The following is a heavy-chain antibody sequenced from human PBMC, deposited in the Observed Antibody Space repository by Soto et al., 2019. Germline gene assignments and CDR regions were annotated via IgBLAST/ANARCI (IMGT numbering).Heavy chain of an antibody. CDR3: AHTDYAGGGSNYGMDV. D-gene: IGHD4-17*01. Sequence: QITLKESGPTLVKPTQTLTLTCTFSGFSLRVSEVGVGWIRQPPGKALEWLALIYWDDDKRYSPSLRSRLTITEDTSKNQVVLTMTNMDPVDTATYYWAHTDYAGGGSNYGMDVWGQGTTVTVSS. V-gene: IGHV2-5*02. CDR2: IYWDDDK. J-gene: IGHJ6*02. CDR1: GFSLRVSEVG.